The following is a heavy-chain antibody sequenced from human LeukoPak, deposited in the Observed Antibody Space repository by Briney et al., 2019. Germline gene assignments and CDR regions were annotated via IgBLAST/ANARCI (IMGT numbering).Heavy chain of an antibody. V-gene: IGHV3-53*01. D-gene: IGHD3-10*01. Sequence: GGSLRLSCAASGFTVSSNYMTWVRQAPGKGLEWVSIIYSGGTTYYADSMKGRFTISRDNSKNTLYLQMNSLRAEDTAVYYCARLYYYVSGTYSRYFDYWGQGTLVTVSS. CDR2: IYSGGTT. CDR3: ARLYYYVSGTYSRYFDY. J-gene: IGHJ4*02. CDR1: GFTVSSNY.